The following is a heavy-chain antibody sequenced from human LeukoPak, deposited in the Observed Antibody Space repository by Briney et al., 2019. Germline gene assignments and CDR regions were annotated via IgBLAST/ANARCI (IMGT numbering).Heavy chain of an antibody. J-gene: IGHJ4*02. CDR1: GFTFSNYA. D-gene: IGHD5-24*01. CDR3: TRDQFRP. Sequence: GGSLRLSCTASGFTFSNYAMNWVRQAPGKGLEWVSYISTTSSAIYYADSVKGRFTISRDNAKDSVNLQMNSLRADDTAVYYCTRDQFRPWAEGTLVTLSS. V-gene: IGHV3-48*01. CDR2: ISTTSSAI.